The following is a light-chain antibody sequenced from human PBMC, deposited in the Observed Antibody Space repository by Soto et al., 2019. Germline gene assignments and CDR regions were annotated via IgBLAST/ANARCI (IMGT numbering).Light chain of an antibody. J-gene: IGLJ2*01. CDR2: DVS. Sequence: QSVLTQPASVSGSPGQSITISCTGTSSDVGGYNYVSWYQQHPGKAPKLMIYDVSNRHSGVSNRFSGSKSGNTASLTISGLQAEDEADYYCSSYTSSSTLVFGGGTKVTVL. V-gene: IGLV2-14*01. CDR3: SSYTSSSTLV. CDR1: SSDVGGYNY.